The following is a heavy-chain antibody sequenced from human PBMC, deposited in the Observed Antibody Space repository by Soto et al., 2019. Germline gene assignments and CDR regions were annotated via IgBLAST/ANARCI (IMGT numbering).Heavy chain of an antibody. CDR1: GFTFSSYG. CDR3: ARSVYYYDSPGSYFDY. D-gene: IGHD3-22*01. V-gene: IGHV3-30*19. CDR2: IWYDGSNK. J-gene: IGHJ4*02. Sequence: GGSLRLSCAASGFTFSSYGMHWVRQAPGKGLEWVAVIWYDGSNKYYADSVKGRFTISRDNSKNTLYLQMNSLRAEDTAVYYCARSVYYYDSPGSYFDYWGQGTLVTVSS.